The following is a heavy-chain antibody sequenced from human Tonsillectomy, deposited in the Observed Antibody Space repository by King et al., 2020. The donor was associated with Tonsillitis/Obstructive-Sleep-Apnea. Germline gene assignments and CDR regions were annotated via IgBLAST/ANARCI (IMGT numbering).Heavy chain of an antibody. CDR3: AKTQYYYYYIDV. CDR2: IYYIGST. D-gene: IGHD4-11*01. CDR1: GGSISSSSYY. J-gene: IGHJ6*03. V-gene: IGHV4-39*01. Sequence: QLQESGPGLVKPSETLSLTCTVSGGSISSSSYYWGWIRQPPGKGLEWIGNIYYIGSTYYNPSLKSRVTMSVDTSKNQFSLKLRSVTAADTAVYYCAKTQYYYYYIDVWGKGTTVTVSS.